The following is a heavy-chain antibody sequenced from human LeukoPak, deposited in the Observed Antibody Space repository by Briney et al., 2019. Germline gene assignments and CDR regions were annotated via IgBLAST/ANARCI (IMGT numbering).Heavy chain of an antibody. J-gene: IGHJ4*02. Sequence: GRSLRLSCAASGFTFSSYDMHWVRQAPGKGLEWVAAIWYDGSNKYYADSVKGRFTISRDNSKNTQYLQMNSLRAEDTAVYYCARSLNGDPPDFDYWGQGTLVTVSS. CDR3: ARSLNGDPPDFDY. CDR2: IWYDGSNK. CDR1: GFTFSSYD. D-gene: IGHD4-17*01. V-gene: IGHV3-33*01.